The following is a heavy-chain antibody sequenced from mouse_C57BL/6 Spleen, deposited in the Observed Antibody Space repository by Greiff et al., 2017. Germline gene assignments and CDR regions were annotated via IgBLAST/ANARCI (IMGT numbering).Heavy chain of an antibody. CDR3: TRRNVNYFDY. CDR1: GYTFTSYW. CDR2: IDPSDSYT. V-gene: IGHV1-50*01. J-gene: IGHJ2*01. Sequence: QVQLQQPGAELVKPGASVKLSCKASGYTFTSYWMQWVKQRPGQGLEWIGEIDPSDSYTNYNQKFKGKATLTVDTSSSTAYMQLSSLTSEDSAVYYCTRRNVNYFDYWGQGTTLTVSS.